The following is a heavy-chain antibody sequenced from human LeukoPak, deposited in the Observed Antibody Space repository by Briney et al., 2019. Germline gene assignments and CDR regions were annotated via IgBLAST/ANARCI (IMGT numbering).Heavy chain of an antibody. CDR2: ISYDGSNK. CDR1: GFTFSSYG. J-gene: IGHJ5*02. CDR3: ARDRGYSYGYDP. D-gene: IGHD5-18*01. Sequence: PGRSLRLSCAASGFTFSSYGMHWVRQAPGKGLEWVAVISYDGSNKYYADSVKGRFTISRDNSKNTLYLQMNSLRAEDTAVYYCARDRGYSYGYDPWGQGTLVTVSS. V-gene: IGHV3-30*03.